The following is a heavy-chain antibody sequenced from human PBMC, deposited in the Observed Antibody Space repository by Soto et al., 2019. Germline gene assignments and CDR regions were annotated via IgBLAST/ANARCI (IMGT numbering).Heavy chain of an antibody. D-gene: IGHD4-17*01. CDR1: GYTFTSYA. CDR2: INTNTGNP. V-gene: IGHV7-4-1*01. CDR3: ARGHGDYGRWRGLIGFDP. Sequence: QVQLVQSGSELKKPGASVKVSCKASGYTFTSYAMNWVRQAPGQGLEWMGWINTNTGNPTYAQGFTGRFVFSLDTAHSTAYLQICSLKAEDTAVYYCARGHGDYGRWRGLIGFDPWGQGTLVTVSS. J-gene: IGHJ5*02.